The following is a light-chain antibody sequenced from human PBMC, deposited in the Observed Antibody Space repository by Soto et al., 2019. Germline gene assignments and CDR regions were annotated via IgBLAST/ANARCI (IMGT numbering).Light chain of an antibody. CDR3: QQYYNWPLT. J-gene: IGKJ1*01. CDR1: QSVSSN. CDR2: GAS. V-gene: IGKV3-15*01. Sequence: EIVMTQSPATLSVSPGERATLSCRASQSVSSNLAWYQQKPGQAPRLLIYGASTRATGIPARFSGSGSGTEFTLTISSLQSEDFALFYCQQYYNWPLTFGQGTKVDIK.